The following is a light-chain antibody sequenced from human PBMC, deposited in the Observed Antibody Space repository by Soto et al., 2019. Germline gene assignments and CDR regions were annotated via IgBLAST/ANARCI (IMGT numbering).Light chain of an antibody. CDR2: KAS. J-gene: IGKJ1*01. CDR3: QQYNGYWT. V-gene: IGKV1-5*03. CDR1: QSISSW. Sequence: DIQMTQSPSTLSASAGDRVTSTCRARQSISSWLAWYQQKPGKAPKLLLYKASNFESGVPSRFSGSGSGTEFSLTITSLQPDDFAAYNCQQYNGYWTFGQGTTVEIK.